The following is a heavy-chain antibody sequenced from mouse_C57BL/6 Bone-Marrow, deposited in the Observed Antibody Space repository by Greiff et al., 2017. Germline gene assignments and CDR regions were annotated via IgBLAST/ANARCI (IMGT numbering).Heavy chain of an antibody. CDR1: GFNIKDDY. V-gene: IGHV14-4*01. CDR3: TTGGFYYYGSSYGY. Sequence: EVQLQQSGAELVRPGASVKLSCTASGFNIKDDYMHWVKQRPEQGLEWIGWIDPENGDTEYASKFQGKATITADTSSNTAYLQLSSLTSEDTAVYYCTTGGFYYYGSSYGYWCQGTTLTVSS. J-gene: IGHJ2*01. D-gene: IGHD1-1*01. CDR2: IDPENGDT.